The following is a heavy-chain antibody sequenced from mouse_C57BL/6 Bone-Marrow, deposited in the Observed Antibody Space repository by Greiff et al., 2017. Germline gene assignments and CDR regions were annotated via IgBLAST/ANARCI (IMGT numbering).Heavy chain of an antibody. CDR1: GFSLTSYG. Sequence: VKLMESGPGLVQPSQSLSITCTVSGFSLTSYGVHWVRQPPGKGLEWLGVIWSGGSTDYNAAFISRLSISKDNSKSQVFFKMNSLQADDTAIYYCANSQTSDSSGYVGYAMDYWGQGTSVTVSS. CDR3: ANSQTSDSSGYVGYAMDY. V-gene: IGHV2-4*01. D-gene: IGHD3-2*02. J-gene: IGHJ4*01. CDR2: IWSGGST.